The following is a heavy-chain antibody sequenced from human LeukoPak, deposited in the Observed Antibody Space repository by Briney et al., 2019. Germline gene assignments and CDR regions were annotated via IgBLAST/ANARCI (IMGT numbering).Heavy chain of an antibody. J-gene: IGHJ5*02. CDR3: AREGGNNWFDP. CDR2: ISTSSSYI. V-gene: IGHV3-21*01. Sequence: GGSLRLSCAASGFTFSSYSMNWVRQAPGKGLEWVSSISTSSSYIYYADSVKGRFTISRDNARNSLSLQVSRLRAEDTAVYYCAREGGNNWFDPWGQGTLVTVSS. D-gene: IGHD2/OR15-2a*01. CDR1: GFTFSSYS.